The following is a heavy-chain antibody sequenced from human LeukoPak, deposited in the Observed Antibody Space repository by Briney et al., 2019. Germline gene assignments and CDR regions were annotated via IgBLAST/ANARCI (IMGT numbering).Heavy chain of an antibody. CDR2: ISSSSSYI. Sequence: GGSLRLSCAASGFTFSSYSMNWVRQAPGKGLEWVSSISSSSSYIYYADSVKGRFTISRDNAKNSLYLQMNSLRAEDTAVYYCARVSLLDAFDIWGQGTMVTVSS. D-gene: IGHD2-15*01. CDR1: GFTFSSYS. CDR3: ARVSLLDAFDI. J-gene: IGHJ3*02. V-gene: IGHV3-21*01.